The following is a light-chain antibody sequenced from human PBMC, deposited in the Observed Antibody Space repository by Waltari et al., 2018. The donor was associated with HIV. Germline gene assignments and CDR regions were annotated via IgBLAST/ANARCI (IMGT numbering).Light chain of an antibody. Sequence: QSALTQPASVSGSPGQSVTISCPATTTDFGRYNSVSCYQQHPGNLPKVIIYEVTSRPSGVPHRFSGSKSGNTASLTISGLQAEDEAIYYCSTHTTTDTLIFGGGTKLTVL. CDR3: STHTTTDTLI. J-gene: IGLJ2*01. V-gene: IGLV2-14*03. CDR2: EVT. CDR1: TTDFGRYNS.